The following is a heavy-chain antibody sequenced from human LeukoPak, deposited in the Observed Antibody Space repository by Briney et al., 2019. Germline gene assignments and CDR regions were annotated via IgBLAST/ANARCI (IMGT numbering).Heavy chain of an antibody. D-gene: IGHD3-22*01. V-gene: IGHV3-30*02. J-gene: IGHJ4*02. CDR3: AKEAYYYDSSGYYHFDY. CDR1: GFTFSSNG. Sequence: GGSLRLSCAASGFTFSSNGMHWVRQAPGKGLEWVAFIRYDGSNKYYADSVKGRFTISRDNSKNTLYLQMNSLRAEDTALYYCAKEAYYYDSSGYYHFDYWGQGTLVTVSS. CDR2: IRYDGSNK.